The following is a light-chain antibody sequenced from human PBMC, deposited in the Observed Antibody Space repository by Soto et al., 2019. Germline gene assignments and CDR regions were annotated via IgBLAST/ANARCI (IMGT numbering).Light chain of an antibody. Sequence: EIVKTQSPATLSVSPGERATLSTRASQRVSSNLAWYQQTPGQAPRLLIYGASTRATGIPARFSGSGSGTELTLTISSLQSEDFAVYYCQQYNNWPQALTFGGGTKV. CDR2: GAS. CDR1: QRVSSN. V-gene: IGKV3-15*01. J-gene: IGKJ4*01. CDR3: QQYNNWPQALT.